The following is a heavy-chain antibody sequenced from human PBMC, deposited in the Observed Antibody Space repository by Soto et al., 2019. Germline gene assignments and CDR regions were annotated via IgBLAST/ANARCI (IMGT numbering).Heavy chain of an antibody. D-gene: IGHD3-3*01. CDR1: GYTFTGYY. CDR2: INPNSGGT. CDR3: ARDGDTIFGVVINGYGMDV. V-gene: IGHV1-2*04. J-gene: IGHJ6*02. Sequence: ASVKVSRKASGYTFTGYYMHWVRQAPGQGLEWMGWINPNSGGTNYAQKFQGWVTMTRDTSISTAYMELSRLRSDDTAVYYCARDGDTIFGVVINGYGMDVWGQGTTVTVSS.